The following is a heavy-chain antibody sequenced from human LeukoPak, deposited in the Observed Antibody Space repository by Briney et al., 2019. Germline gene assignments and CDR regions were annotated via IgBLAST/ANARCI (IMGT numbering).Heavy chain of an antibody. Sequence: SDTLSLTCTVSDGFITNYYWSWVRQPPGKGLEFIGYVHYSGTTNYNPSLRSRVTISVDTSKNQFSLKLSSVTAADTAVYYCARVHYYYYYMDVWGKGTTVTVSS. V-gene: IGHV4-59*08. J-gene: IGHJ6*03. CDR1: DGFITNYY. CDR3: ARVHYYYYYMDV. CDR2: VHYSGTT.